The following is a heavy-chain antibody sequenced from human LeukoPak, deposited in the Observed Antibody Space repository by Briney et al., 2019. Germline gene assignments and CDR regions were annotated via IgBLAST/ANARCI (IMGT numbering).Heavy chain of an antibody. D-gene: IGHD3-10*01. CDR3: AKGGSDGSGSYYRIFGYYMDV. J-gene: IGHJ6*03. CDR2: ISWDGGST. Sequence: GGSLRLSCAASGFTFDNYAMHWVLQAPGKGLEWVSLISWDGGSTYYADSVKGRFTISRDNSKNSLYLQMNSLRAEDTALYYCAKGGSDGSGSYYRIFGYYMDVWGKGTTVTVSS. CDR1: GFTFDNYA. V-gene: IGHV3-43D*03.